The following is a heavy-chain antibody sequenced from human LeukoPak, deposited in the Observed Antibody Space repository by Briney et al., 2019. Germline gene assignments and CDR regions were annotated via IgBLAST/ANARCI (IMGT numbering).Heavy chain of an antibody. D-gene: IGHD6-13*01. CDR3: ATISSSWYPRTGFDY. Sequence: GASVKVSCKASGYTFTDYYMHWVQQAPGKGLEWMGRVDPEDGETIYAEKFQGRVTITADTSTDTAYMELSSLRSEDTAVYYCATISSSWYPRTGFDYWGQGTLVTVSS. J-gene: IGHJ4*02. V-gene: IGHV1-69-2*01. CDR1: GYTFTDYY. CDR2: VDPEDGET.